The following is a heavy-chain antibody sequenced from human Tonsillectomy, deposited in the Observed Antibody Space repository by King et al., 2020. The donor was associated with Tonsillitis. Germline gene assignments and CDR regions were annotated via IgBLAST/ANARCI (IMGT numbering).Heavy chain of an antibody. V-gene: IGHV4-39*07. CDR2: IYYSGSP. CDR3: ARSSPRQLPLPLCY. J-gene: IGHJ4*02. CDR1: GVSISRSSYY. Sequence: LQLQESGPGLVKPSETLSLTCTVSGVSISRSSYYWGWIRQPPGKGLEWIGSIYYSGSPYYNPSLKSRVTISVDTAKNQFSLKLNAVTAADTAVYYCARSSPRQLPLPLCYWGQGTLVTVSS. D-gene: IGHD1-26*01.